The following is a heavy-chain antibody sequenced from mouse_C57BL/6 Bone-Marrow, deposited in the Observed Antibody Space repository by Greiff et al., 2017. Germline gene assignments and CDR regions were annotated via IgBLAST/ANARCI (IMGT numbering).Heavy chain of an antibody. D-gene: IGHD2-5*01. CDR1: GYSITSDY. CDR2: ISYSGST. Sequence: EVQLQQSGPGLAKPSQTLYLTCSVTGYSITSDYWNWIRKFPGNKLEYIGYISYSGSTYYNPSLKSRISITRDTSKNQDYLQLHPVTTEDTATYYCARSYYSNPYAMDYWGQGTSVTVSS. J-gene: IGHJ4*01. V-gene: IGHV3-8*01. CDR3: ARSYYSNPYAMDY.